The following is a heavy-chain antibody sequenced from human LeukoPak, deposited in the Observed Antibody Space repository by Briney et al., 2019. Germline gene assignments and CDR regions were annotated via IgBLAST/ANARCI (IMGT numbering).Heavy chain of an antibody. V-gene: IGHV1-24*01. CDR2: FDPEDGET. J-gene: IGHJ4*02. Sequence: ASVKVSCXVSGYTLTELSMHWVRQAPGKGLEWMGGFDPEDGETIYAQKFQGRVTMTEDTSTDTAYMELSSLRSEDTAVYYCATVSSGSYREFDYWGQGTLVTVSS. D-gene: IGHD1-26*01. CDR3: ATVSSGSYREFDY. CDR1: GYTLTELS.